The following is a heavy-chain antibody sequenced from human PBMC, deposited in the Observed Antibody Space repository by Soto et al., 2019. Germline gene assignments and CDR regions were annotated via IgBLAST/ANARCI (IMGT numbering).Heavy chain of an antibody. J-gene: IGHJ4*01. D-gene: IGHD6-19*01. CDR2: VSSDGNIQ. V-gene: IGHV3-30*18. CDR1: GFTFSSYG. CDR3: AKEVAVAGDFDY. Sequence: GGSLRLSCVASGFTFSSYGIHWVRQAPGKGLEWVAVVSSDGNIQYYADSVKGRFTISRDNSKNTLYLQMDSLRPEDTAIYYCAKEVAVAGDFDYWGHGTLVTVSS.